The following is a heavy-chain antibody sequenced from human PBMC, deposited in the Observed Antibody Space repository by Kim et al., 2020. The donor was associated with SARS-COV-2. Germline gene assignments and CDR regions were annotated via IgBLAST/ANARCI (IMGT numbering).Heavy chain of an antibody. CDR2: IRSSGRNV. Sequence: GGSLRLSCAASGFIFSDYYLSWIRQAPGKGLEWMAYIRSSGRNVYYAESVEGRFAISRDDAMNSLSLEMNSLRAGDTAGYYCVRDGVRTVGSVHY. CDR3: VRDGVRTVGSVHY. J-gene: IGHJ4*01. CDR1: GFIFSDYY. D-gene: IGHD1-26*01. V-gene: IGHV3-11*01.